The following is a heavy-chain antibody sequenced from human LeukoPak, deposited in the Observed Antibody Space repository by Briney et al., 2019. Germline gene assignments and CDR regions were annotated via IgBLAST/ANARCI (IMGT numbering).Heavy chain of an antibody. CDR1: GFTFSSYG. CDR3: AKLYLVLSGSGWYSDY. D-gene: IGHD6-19*01. V-gene: IGHV3-30*18. J-gene: IGHJ4*02. Sequence: GGSLRLSCAASGFTFSSYGMHWVRQAPGKGLEWVAVISYDGSNKYYADSVRGRFTISRDNSKNTLYLQMNSLRAEDTAVYYCAKLYLVLSGSGWYSDYWGQGTLVTVSS. CDR2: ISYDGSNK.